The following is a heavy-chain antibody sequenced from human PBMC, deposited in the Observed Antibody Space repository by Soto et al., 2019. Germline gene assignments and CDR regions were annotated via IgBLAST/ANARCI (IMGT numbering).Heavy chain of an antibody. Sequence: SETLSLTCTVSGGSISSYYWSWIRQPPGKGLEWIGYIYYSGSTNYTPTLKSRVTISVDTSKNQFSLKLSSVTAADTAVYYCATLPPRVVVSVLPIPTWGQGTQVTVSS. D-gene: IGHD2-21*01. CDR1: GGSISSYY. CDR3: ATLPPRVVVSVLPIPT. CDR2: IYYSGST. J-gene: IGHJ4*02. V-gene: IGHV4-59*01.